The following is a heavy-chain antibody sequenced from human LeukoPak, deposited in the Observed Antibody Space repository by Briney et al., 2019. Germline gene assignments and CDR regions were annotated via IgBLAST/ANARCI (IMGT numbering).Heavy chain of an antibody. Sequence: GGSLRLSCAASGFTFSSYAMNWVHQAPGKGLEWVSSISSSSYIYYAGSVKGRFTISRGNAKNSLYLQMNSLRAEDTAVYYSARDSVVRYCSSTSCPSDYWGQGTLVTVSS. J-gene: IGHJ4*02. CDR1: GFTFSSYA. V-gene: IGHV3-21*01. D-gene: IGHD2-2*01. CDR2: ISSSSYI. CDR3: ARDSVVRYCSSTSCPSDY.